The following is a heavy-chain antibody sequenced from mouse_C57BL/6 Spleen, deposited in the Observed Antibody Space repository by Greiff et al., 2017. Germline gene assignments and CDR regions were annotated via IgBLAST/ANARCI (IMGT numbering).Heavy chain of an antibody. Sequence: VQLQQSGPELVKPGASVKISCKASGYAFSSSWMNWVKQRPGKGLEWIGRIYPGDGATNYNGKFKGKATRTADKSSSTAYMQLSSLTSEDSAVYFCARGGTTMGFDYWGQGTTLTVSS. J-gene: IGHJ2*01. CDR2: IYPGDGAT. CDR1: GYAFSSSW. CDR3: ARGGTTMGFDY. D-gene: IGHD2-1*01. V-gene: IGHV1-82*01.